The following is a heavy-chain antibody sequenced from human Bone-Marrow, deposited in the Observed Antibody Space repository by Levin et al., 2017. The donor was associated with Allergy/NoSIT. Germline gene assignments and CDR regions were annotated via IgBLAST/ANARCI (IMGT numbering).Heavy chain of an antibody. CDR2: ISSSSSSI. V-gene: IGHV3-21*01. Sequence: GESLKISCAASGFTFSTYTMNWVRQTPEKGLEWVSSISSSSSSIYYADSVRGRFTISRDNAKNSLYLQMNSLRVEDTAVYYCARDFRPTTVTKWFDPWGQGTLVTVSS. D-gene: IGHD4-17*01. J-gene: IGHJ5*02. CDR1: GFTFSTYT. CDR3: ARDFRPTTVTKWFDP.